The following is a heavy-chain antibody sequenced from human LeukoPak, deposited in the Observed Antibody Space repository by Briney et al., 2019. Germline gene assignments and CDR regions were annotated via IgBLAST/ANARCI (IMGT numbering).Heavy chain of an antibody. CDR3: ARVRMGDDFNPFDY. CDR2: ISNSRSYI. V-gene: IGHV3-21*01. CDR1: GFTFSIYS. J-gene: IGHJ4*02. D-gene: IGHD3-16*01. Sequence: GGSLRLSCAACGFTFSIYSMNWVRQAPGKGLEWVSSISNSRSYIYYADSVKGRFTISRDNAKNTLYLQMNSLRAEDTAVYYCARVRMGDDFNPFDYWGQGTLVTVSS.